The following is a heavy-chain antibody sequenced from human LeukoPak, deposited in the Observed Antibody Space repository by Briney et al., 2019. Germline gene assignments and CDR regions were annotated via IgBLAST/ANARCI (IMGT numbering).Heavy chain of an antibody. CDR1: GYSFTTYW. Sequence: GESLKITCKGSGYSFTTYWIGWVRQMPGKGLEWMGIIYPGDSDTRYSPSFQGQVTISADKSISTAYLQWSSLKASGTAMYYCARLITMVRGVMGYFDYWGQGTLVTVSS. V-gene: IGHV5-51*01. D-gene: IGHD3-10*01. CDR3: ARLITMVRGVMGYFDY. J-gene: IGHJ4*02. CDR2: IYPGDSDT.